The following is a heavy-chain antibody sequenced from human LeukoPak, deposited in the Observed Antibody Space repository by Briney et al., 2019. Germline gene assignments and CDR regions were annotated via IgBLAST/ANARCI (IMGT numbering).Heavy chain of an antibody. D-gene: IGHD3-22*01. J-gene: IGHJ3*02. V-gene: IGHV3-11*01. CDR3: ARTAFYYDTSGYDDAFDI. Sequence: GGSLRLSCAASGFTFSDYYMSWIRQAPGRGLEWVSTISRSGGTIYYADSVKGRFTISREHAKNSLYLQMNSLRAEDTAVYYCARTAFYYDTSGYDDAFDIWGQGTMVTVSS. CDR2: ISRSGGTI. CDR1: GFTFSDYY.